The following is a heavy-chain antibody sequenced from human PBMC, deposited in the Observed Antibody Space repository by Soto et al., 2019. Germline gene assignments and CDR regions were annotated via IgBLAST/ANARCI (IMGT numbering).Heavy chain of an antibody. D-gene: IGHD1-26*01. CDR1: GGSISSGNW. CDR2: IYHSGST. CDR3: ARIVGATAYYYYGMDV. J-gene: IGHJ6*02. V-gene: IGHV4-4*02. Sequence: KPSETLSLTCAVSGGSISSGNWWSWVRQPPGKGLEWIGEIYHSGSTYYNPSLKSRVTISVDTSKNQFSLKLSSVTAADTAMYYCARIVGATAYYYYGMDVWGQGTTVTVSS.